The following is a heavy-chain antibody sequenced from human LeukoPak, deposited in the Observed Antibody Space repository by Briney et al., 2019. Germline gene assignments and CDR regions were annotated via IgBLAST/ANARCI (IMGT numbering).Heavy chain of an antibody. CDR2: VANDGRDK. CDR3: AKDLNVAAAGYYFDY. J-gene: IGHJ4*02. V-gene: IGHV3-30*18. Sequence: GRSLRLSCAASGFTFSNYGMHWVRQAPGRGLEGVAVVANDGRDKRYADSVKGRFTISRDNSKNTVYLQMNSLRAEDTAVYYCAKDLNVAAAGYYFDYWGQGTLVTVSP. CDR1: GFTFSNYG. D-gene: IGHD6-13*01.